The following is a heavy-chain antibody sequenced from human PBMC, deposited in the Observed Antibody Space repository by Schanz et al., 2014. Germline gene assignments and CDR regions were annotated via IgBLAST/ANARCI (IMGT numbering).Heavy chain of an antibody. V-gene: IGHV3-53*01. J-gene: IGHJ3*01. CDR2: MCINSGST. CDR3: ARDGGRDGYNLAFDV. D-gene: IGHD5-12*01. Sequence: EVQLVESGGGLIQPGGSLRLSCAVSGFTVNTNYMSWVRQAPGKGLEWISSMCINSGSTQYADSVKGRFIISRDSSKNTLILQMNSLRTEDTAVYFCARDGGRDGYNLAFDVWGQGTLVTVSS. CDR1: GFTVNTNY.